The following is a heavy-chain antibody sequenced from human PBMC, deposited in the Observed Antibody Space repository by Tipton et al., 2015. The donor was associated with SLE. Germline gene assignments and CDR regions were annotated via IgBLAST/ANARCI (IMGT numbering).Heavy chain of an antibody. CDR3: AREGSFRLRRGYYFYMDV. CDR2: IYYSGST. V-gene: IGHV4-31*02. CDR1: GGSISSGGYY. J-gene: IGHJ6*03. Sequence: LRLSCTVSGGSISSGGYYWSWIRQHPGKGLEWIGYIYYSGSTYYNPSLKSRVTMSVDTSKTQFSLKLSSVTAADTAVYFCAREGSFRLRRGYYFYMDVWGKGTAVTVSS. D-gene: IGHD3-10*01.